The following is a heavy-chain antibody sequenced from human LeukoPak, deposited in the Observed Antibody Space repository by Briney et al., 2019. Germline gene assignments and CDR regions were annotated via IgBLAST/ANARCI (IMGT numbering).Heavy chain of an antibody. J-gene: IGHJ4*02. CDR2: IKSKTVGGTT. CDR3: TTDGTYYGSGSYSY. D-gene: IGHD3-10*01. V-gene: IGHV3-15*01. CDR1: GFTFSNAW. Sequence: GGSLRLSWAASGFTFSNAWMSWVRQAPGKGLEWVGRIKSKTVGGTTDYAAPVKGRFTISRDDSKNTLYLQMNSLKTEDTAVYYCTTDGTYYGSGSYSYWAEGTLVTVSS.